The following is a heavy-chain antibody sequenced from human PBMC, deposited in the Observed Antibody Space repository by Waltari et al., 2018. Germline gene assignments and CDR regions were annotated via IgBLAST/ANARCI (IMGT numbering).Heavy chain of an antibody. CDR2: VDPEDGET. Sequence: EVQLVQSGAEVKKPGATVKISCKASGYTFTDYYMPWVQQAPGKGLEWMGRVDPEDGETIYAEKFQGRVTITADTSTDTAYMELSSLRSEDTAVYYCATDRPSMIVVVVTPYYFDYWGQGTLVTVSS. CDR1: GYTFTDYY. J-gene: IGHJ4*02. D-gene: IGHD3-22*01. V-gene: IGHV1-69-2*01. CDR3: ATDRPSMIVVVVTPYYFDY.